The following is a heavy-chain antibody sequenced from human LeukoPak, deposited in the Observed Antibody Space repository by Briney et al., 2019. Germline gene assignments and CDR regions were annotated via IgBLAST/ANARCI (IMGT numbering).Heavy chain of an antibody. CDR1: GGSISSGDYY. D-gene: IGHD2-2*01. V-gene: IGHV4-30-4*08. CDR3: ASSPPYCSSTSCYYMDV. Sequence: PSETLSLTCTVSGGSISSGDYYWSWIRQPPGKGLEWIGYIYYSGSTYYNPSLKSRVTISVDTSKNQFSLKLSSVTAADTAVYYCASSPPYCSSTSCYYMDVWGKGTTVTVSS. J-gene: IGHJ6*03. CDR2: IYYSGST.